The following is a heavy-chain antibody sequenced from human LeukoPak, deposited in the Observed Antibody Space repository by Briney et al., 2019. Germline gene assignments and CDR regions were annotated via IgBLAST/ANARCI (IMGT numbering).Heavy chain of an antibody. D-gene: IGHD3-22*01. CDR1: GYTFTTYG. CDR2: ISAYNGNT. CDR3: ARGSTARYYYDSSGHYRGAVDY. Sequence: ASVKVSCKTSGYTFTTYGISWVRQAPGQGLEWMGWISAYNGNTNYAQKFQGRGTMTTDTSTNTAYMELRSLRSDDTAVYYCARGSTARYYYDSSGHYRGAVDYWGQGTLVTISS. J-gene: IGHJ4*02. V-gene: IGHV1-18*01.